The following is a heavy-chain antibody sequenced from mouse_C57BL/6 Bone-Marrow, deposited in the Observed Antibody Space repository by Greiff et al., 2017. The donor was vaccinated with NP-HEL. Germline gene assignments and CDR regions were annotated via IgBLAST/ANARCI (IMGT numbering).Heavy chain of an antibody. J-gene: IGHJ3*01. CDR1: GYTFTSYW. Sequence: VQLRQPGAELVMPGASVKLSCKASGYTFTSYWMHWVKQRPGQGLEWIGEIDPSDSYTNYNQKFKGKSTLTVDKSSSTAYMQLSSLTSEDSAVYYCARGIYGNYFAYWGQGTLVTVSA. D-gene: IGHD2-1*01. CDR2: IDPSDSYT. V-gene: IGHV1-69*01. CDR3: ARGIYGNYFAY.